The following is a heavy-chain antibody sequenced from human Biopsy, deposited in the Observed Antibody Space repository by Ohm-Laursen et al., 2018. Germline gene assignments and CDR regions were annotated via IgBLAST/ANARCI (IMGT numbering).Heavy chain of an antibody. CDR3: ARHAPSYSGSYWRYFDL. J-gene: IGHJ2*01. CDR2: IYPGGGA. CDR1: GDSIRNYY. V-gene: IGHV4-4*07. Sequence: SDTLPLTCTVSGDSIRNYYWSWIRQAAGKGLEWIGRIYPGGGAIYNPSLKSRVTISVDTSMNHLSLRLTSVTAADTAVYYCARHAPSYSGSYWRYFDLWGRGALVTVSS. D-gene: IGHD1-26*01.